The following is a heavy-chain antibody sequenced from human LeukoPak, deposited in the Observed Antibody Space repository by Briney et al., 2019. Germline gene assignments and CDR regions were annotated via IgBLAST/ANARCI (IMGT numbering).Heavy chain of an antibody. CDR1: GGTFSSYA. V-gene: IGHV1-69*04. Sequence: ASVKVSCKASGGTFSSYAIRWVRQAPGQGLEWMGRIIPILGIANYAQKFQGRVTITADKSTSTAYMELRSLRSEDTAVYYCATKGGSYCSGGSCYDYWGQGTLVTVSS. D-gene: IGHD2-15*01. CDR2: IIPILGIA. J-gene: IGHJ4*02. CDR3: ATKGGSYCSGGSCYDY.